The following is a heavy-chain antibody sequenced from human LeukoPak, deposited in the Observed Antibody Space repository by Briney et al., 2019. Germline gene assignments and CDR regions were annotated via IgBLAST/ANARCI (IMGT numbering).Heavy chain of an antibody. CDR2: IYPGDSDT. V-gene: IGHV5-51*01. D-gene: IGHD1/OR15-1a*01. CDR3: ARETNNRFDP. Sequence: GESLKISCKGSGYRFGSYWIAWVRQMPGKGLEWMGIIYPGDSDTGYSPAFQGQVTISVDKSISTAYLQWSSLKASDTAVYYCARETNNRFDPWGQGTQVTVSS. CDR1: GYRFGSYW. J-gene: IGHJ5*02.